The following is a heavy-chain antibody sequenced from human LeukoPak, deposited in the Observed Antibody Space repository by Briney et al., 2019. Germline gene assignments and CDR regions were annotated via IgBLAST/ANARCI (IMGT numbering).Heavy chain of an antibody. CDR2: IYTSGST. CDR3: AREHSGYDGPPPDDAFDI. CDR1: GGSISSGSYY. V-gene: IGHV4-61*02. Sequence: PSQTLSLTCTVSGGSISSGSYYWSWIRQPAGKGLEWIGRIYTSGSTNYNPSLKSRVTMSVDTSKNQFSLKLSSVTAADTAVYYCAREHSGYDGPPPDDAFDIWGQGTMVTVSS. D-gene: IGHD5-12*01. J-gene: IGHJ3*02.